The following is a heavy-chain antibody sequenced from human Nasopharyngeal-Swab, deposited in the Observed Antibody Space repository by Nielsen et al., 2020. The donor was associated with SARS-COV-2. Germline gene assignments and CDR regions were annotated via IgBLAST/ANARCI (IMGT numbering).Heavy chain of an antibody. Sequence: SETLSLTCTVSNVSVSSVNNYWTWIRQSAGKGLEWIGRIYTTGTTNYNPSLKSRVSISVDTSKNQFSLTLSSVTAADTAMYYCAREWIQLWDTLFDPWGQGTLVTVSS. J-gene: IGHJ5*02. V-gene: IGHV4-61*02. D-gene: IGHD5-18*01. CDR3: AREWIQLWDTLFDP. CDR2: IYTTGTT. CDR1: NVSVSSVNNY.